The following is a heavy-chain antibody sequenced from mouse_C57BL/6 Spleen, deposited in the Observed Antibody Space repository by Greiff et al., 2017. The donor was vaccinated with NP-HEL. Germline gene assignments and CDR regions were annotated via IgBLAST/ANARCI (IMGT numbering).Heavy chain of an antibody. CDR3: ARDQYYGSSYRAMDY. J-gene: IGHJ4*01. CDR1: GFTFSSYA. Sequence: EVQLVESGGGLVKPGGSLKLSCAASGFTFSSYAMSWVRQTPEKRLEWVATISDGGSYTYYPDNVKGRFTISRDNAKNNLYLQMSHLKSEDTAMYYCARDQYYGSSYRAMDYWGQGTSVTVSS. CDR2: ISDGGSYT. V-gene: IGHV5-4*01. D-gene: IGHD1-1*01.